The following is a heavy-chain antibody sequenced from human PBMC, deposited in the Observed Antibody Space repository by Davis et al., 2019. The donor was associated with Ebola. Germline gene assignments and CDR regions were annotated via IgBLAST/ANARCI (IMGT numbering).Heavy chain of an antibody. CDR1: GYTFTSYA. D-gene: IGHD6-13*01. J-gene: IGHJ4*02. Sequence: ASVKVSCKASGYTFTSYAMHWVRQAPGQRLEWMGWISAYNGNTNYAQKFQGRVTITADKSTSTAYMELSSLRSEDTAVYYCARDAGTTSDYWGQGTLVTVSS. CDR3: ARDAGTTSDY. V-gene: IGHV1-3*01. CDR2: ISAYNGNT.